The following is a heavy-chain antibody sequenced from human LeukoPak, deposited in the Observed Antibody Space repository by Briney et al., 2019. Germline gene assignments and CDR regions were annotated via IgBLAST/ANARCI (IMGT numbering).Heavy chain of an antibody. CDR3: ARVPRGYDKYFDY. Sequence: SETLSLTCAVYGGSFSGYYWSWIRQPPGKGLEWIGEINHSGSTNCNPSLKSRVTISVDTSKNQFSLKLSSVTAADTAVYYCARVPRGYDKYFDYWGQGTLVTVSS. J-gene: IGHJ4*02. V-gene: IGHV4-34*01. CDR2: INHSGST. D-gene: IGHD5-12*01. CDR1: GGSFSGYY.